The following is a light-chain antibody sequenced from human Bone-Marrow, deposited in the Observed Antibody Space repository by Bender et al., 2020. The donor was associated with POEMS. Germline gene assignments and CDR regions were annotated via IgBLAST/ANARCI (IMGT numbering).Light chain of an antibody. J-gene: IGLJ3*02. CDR2: DVS. V-gene: IGLV2-14*01. Sequence: QSALTQPASVSGSPGQSITISCTGTRSDIGAYNYVSWYQQHPGKAPKLIIYDVSNRPSGVSTRFSGSKSGNTASLTISGLQAEDEADYYCGSYTDSWVFGGGTKLTVL. CDR1: RSDIGAYNY. CDR3: GSYTDSWV.